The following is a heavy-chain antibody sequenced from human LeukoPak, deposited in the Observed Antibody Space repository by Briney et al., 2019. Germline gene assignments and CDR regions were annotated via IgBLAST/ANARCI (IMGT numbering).Heavy chain of an antibody. CDR1: GFTFSSYA. CDR3: ATIAAAGNYFDY. J-gene: IGHJ4*02. V-gene: IGHV3-23*01. CDR2: ISGSGGST. D-gene: IGHD6-13*01. Sequence: GGSLRLSCAASGFTFSSYAMSWVRQAPGKGLEWVSAISGSGGSTYYADSVKGRFTISRDNSKNTLCLQMNSLRAEDTAVYYCATIAAAGNYFDYWGQGTLVTVSS.